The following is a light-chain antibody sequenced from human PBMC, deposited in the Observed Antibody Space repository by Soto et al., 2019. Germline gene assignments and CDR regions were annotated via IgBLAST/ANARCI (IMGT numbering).Light chain of an antibody. J-gene: IGLJ1*01. Sequence: QSVLTQPPSVSGAPGQSVTISCTGSNSNIGAGYGVQWYQQVPGTAPKLLISGNTNRPSGVPDRFSGSKSGTSASLAITGLQAEDEADYFCSSYTSSDTLYVFGSGTKVTVL. V-gene: IGLV1-40*01. CDR1: NSNIGAGYG. CDR2: GNT. CDR3: SSYTSSDTLYV.